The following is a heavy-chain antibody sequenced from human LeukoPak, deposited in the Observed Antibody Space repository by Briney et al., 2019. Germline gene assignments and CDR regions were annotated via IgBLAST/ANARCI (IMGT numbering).Heavy chain of an antibody. J-gene: IGHJ4*02. V-gene: IGHV4-39*07. Sequence: SETLSLTCTVSGGSISRRSYYWGWIRQPPGKGLEWIGSIYYSGSTYYNPSLKSRVTISVDTSKNQFSLKLSSVTAADTAVYYCASLGSSGWLFDYWGQGTLVTVSS. CDR3: ASLGSSGWLFDY. D-gene: IGHD6-19*01. CDR1: GGSISRRSYY. CDR2: IYYSGST.